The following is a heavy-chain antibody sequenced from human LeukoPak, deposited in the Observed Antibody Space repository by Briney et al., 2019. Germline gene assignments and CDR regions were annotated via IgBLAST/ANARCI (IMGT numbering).Heavy chain of an antibody. CDR1: GFTFSSYA. D-gene: IGHD3-22*01. CDR2: ISGSGGST. J-gene: IGHJ4*02. CDR3: AKAPAYYYDSSGLDY. V-gene: IGHV3-23*01. Sequence: AGGSLRLSCAASGFTFSSYAMSWVRQAPGKGLEWVSAISGSGGSTYYADSVKGRFTISRDNSKNTLYLQMNSLRAEDTAVYYCAKAPAYYYDSSGLDYWGQGTLVTVSS.